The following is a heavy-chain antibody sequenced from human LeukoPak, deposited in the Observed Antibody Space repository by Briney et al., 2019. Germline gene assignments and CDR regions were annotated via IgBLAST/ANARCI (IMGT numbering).Heavy chain of an antibody. CDR1: GFTFSNYW. J-gene: IGHJ4*02. V-gene: IGHV3-7*01. D-gene: IGHD2-2*01. CDR3: ARDGPQLPLDY. CDR2: IKQDGSEK. Sequence: GGSLRLSCAASGFTFSNYWMSWVRQAPGKGLEWVANIKQDGSEKYYVDSVKGRFTISRDNAKNSLYLQMNSLRAEDTAVYYCARDGPQLPLDYWGQGTLVTVSS.